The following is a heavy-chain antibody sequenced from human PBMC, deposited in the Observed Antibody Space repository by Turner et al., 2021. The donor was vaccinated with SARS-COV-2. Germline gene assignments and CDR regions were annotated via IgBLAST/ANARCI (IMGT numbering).Heavy chain of an antibody. Sequence: EVQLVESGGGLVKPGGSLRLSCAASGFTFSSYSMNWVRQSPGKGLEWVSSISSSSSDICYADSVKGRFTISRDNAKNSLYLQMNSRRAEDTAVYYCARDCSTTTCEAWGQGTLVTVSS. J-gene: IGHJ5*02. D-gene: IGHD2-2*01. V-gene: IGHV3-21*01. CDR3: ARDCSTTTCEA. CDR1: GFTFSSYS. CDR2: ISSSSSDI.